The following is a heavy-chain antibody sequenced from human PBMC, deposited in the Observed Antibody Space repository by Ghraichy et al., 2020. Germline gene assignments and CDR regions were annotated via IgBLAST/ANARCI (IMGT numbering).Heavy chain of an antibody. V-gene: IGHV3-23*01. CDR3: CLTWTVLPDRNVY. CDR1: RFTFSRYA. Sequence: GGSLRLSCAASRFTFSRYAMSWVRQAPGKGLEWVSSITGSGDTSFYADSVRGRFTISRDNSKNTLSLQMNSLRADDTAVYYCCLTWTVLPDRNVYWGQGTLVTVSS. CDR2: ITGSGDTS. D-gene: IGHD3/OR15-3a*01. J-gene: IGHJ4*02.